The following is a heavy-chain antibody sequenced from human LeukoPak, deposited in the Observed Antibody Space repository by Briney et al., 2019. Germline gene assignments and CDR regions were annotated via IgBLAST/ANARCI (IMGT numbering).Heavy chain of an antibody. J-gene: IGHJ4*02. CDR1: GFPFSTYN. V-gene: IGHV3-48*02. Sequence: GSLSLSCAASGFPFSTYNMNWVRQAPGKGLEWVSYISSSSSTIKYADSVKGRFTISRDNANNSLYLQMNSLRDEDTAVYYCARDTTAWVYWGQGTLVTVSS. D-gene: IGHD4-17*01. CDR3: ARDTTAWVY. CDR2: ISSSSSTI.